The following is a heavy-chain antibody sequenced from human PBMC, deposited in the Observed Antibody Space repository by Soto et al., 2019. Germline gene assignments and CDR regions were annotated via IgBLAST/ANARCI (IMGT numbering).Heavy chain of an antibody. CDR3: AGGLRGGDAHRFDP. CDR1: GYTFTSYA. V-gene: IGHV1-3*01. J-gene: IGHJ5*02. D-gene: IGHD2-21*02. Sequence: QVQLVQSGAEVKKPGASVKVSCKASGYTFTSYAMHWVRQAPGQRLEWMGWINAGNGNTKYSQKFQGRVTITRDTAASTAYRELSSLRSEETAVYYWAGGLRGGDAHRFDPWGQGTLVTVSS. CDR2: INAGNGNT.